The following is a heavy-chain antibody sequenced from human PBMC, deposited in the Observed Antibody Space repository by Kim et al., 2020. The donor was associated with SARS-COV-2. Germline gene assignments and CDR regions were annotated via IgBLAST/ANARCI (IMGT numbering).Heavy chain of an antibody. CDR1: GGSISSSSYY. Sequence: SETLSLTCTVSGGSISSSSYYWGWIRQPPGKGLEWIGSIYYSGSTYYNPSLKSRVTISVDTSKNQFSLKLSSVTAADTAVYYCARIGWYYAFDIWGQGTMVTVSS. V-gene: IGHV4-39*01. CDR3: ARIGWYYAFDI. J-gene: IGHJ3*02. CDR2: IYYSGST. D-gene: IGHD6-19*01.